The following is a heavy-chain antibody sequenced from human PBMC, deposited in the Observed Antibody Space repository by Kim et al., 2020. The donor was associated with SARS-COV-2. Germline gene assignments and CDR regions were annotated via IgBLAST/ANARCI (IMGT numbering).Heavy chain of an antibody. CDR1: GFTFSSYL. CDR3: ARDMGSGWTSDYYGMDV. J-gene: IGHJ6*02. V-gene: IGHV3-21*01. CDR2: ISSSSTYI. D-gene: IGHD6-19*01. Sequence: GGSLRLSCAASGFTFSSYLMHWVRQAPGKGLEWVSSISSSSTYIYYADSVRGRFAISRDNARNSLSLQMNSLRTEDTAFYFCARDMGSGWTSDYYGMDVWGQGTTVTVSS.